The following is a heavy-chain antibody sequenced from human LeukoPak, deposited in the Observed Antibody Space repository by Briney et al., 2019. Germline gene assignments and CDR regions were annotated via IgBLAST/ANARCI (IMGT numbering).Heavy chain of an antibody. CDR3: ARGDIASYYYSLEV. D-gene: IGHD5-12*01. CDR2: ISSTGATI. J-gene: IGHJ6*03. V-gene: IGHV3-11*01. Sequence: GGSLRLSCVASGFTFSDYYMTWIRQSPGKGLEWVSYISSTGATIYYADSVKGGFTISRDNAKNSLFLQMSSLRAEDTVVYYCARGDIASYYYSLEVWGTGTTVIISS. CDR1: GFTFSDYY.